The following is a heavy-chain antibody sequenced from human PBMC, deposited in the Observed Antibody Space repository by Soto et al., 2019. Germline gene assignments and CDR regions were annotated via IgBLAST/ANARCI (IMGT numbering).Heavy chain of an antibody. D-gene: IGHD3-10*01. CDR3: ARDGYYGSGSYYTYYYYGMDV. CDR1: GYTFTGYY. CDR2: INPNSGGT. J-gene: IGHJ6*02. V-gene: IGHV1-2*04. Sequence: GASVKVSCKASGYTFTGYYMHWVRQAPGQGLEWMGWINPNSGGTNYAQKFQGWVTMTRDTSISTAYMELSRLRSDDTAVYYCARDGYYGSGSYYTYYYYGMDVWGQGTTVTVSS.